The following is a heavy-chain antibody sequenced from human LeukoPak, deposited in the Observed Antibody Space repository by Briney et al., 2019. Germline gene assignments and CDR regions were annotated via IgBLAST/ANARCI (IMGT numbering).Heavy chain of an antibody. CDR1: GGTFSSYA. CDR2: IIPILGIA. D-gene: IGHD2-15*01. V-gene: IGHV1-69*04. J-gene: IGHJ4*02. Sequence: SVKVSCKASGGTFSSYAISWVRQAPGQGLEWMGRIIPILGIANYAQKFQGRATITADKSTSTAYMELSSLRSEDTAVYYCARTVCSGGSCYFSPQHMFDYWGQGTLVTVSS. CDR3: ARTVCSGGSCYFSPQHMFDY.